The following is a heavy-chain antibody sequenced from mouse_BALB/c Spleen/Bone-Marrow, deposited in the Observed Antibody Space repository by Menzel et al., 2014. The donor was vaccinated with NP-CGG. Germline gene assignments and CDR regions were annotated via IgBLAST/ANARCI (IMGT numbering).Heavy chain of an antibody. Sequence: EVKLMESGGGLVKPGGSLKLSCAASGFTFSSYAMSWVRQTPEKRLEWVASITRGGNTYYPDSVKGRFTISGDNARDILYLQMSSLRSEDTAMYYCARGEIYYYGSTHYFDYWGQGTTLTVSS. V-gene: IGHV5-6-5*01. CDR2: ITRGGNT. D-gene: IGHD1-1*01. J-gene: IGHJ2*01. CDR3: ARGEIYYYGSTHYFDY. CDR1: GFTFSSYA.